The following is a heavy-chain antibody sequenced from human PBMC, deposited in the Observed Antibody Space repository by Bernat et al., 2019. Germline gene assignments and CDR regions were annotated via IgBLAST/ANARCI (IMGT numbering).Heavy chain of an antibody. D-gene: IGHD6-13*01. CDR1: GGAISSYY. J-gene: IGHJ4*02. CDR3: ARGDYSSSWYLAY. CDR2: IYYSGST. V-gene: IGHV4-59*01. Sequence: QVQLQESGPGLVKASETLSLTCTVSGGAISSYYWSWIWQPPGKGLEWIGYIYYSGSTNYNPPLKSRVTISLDTSKNQFSLKLSSVTVADTAGYYCARGDYSSSWYLAYWGQGTLVTVSS.